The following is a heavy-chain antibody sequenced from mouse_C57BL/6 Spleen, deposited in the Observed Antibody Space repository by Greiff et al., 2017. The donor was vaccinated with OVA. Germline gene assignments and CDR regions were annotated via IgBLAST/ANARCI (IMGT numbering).Heavy chain of an antibody. Sequence: QVQLKQPGADLVKPGASVKVSCKASGYTFTSYWMPWVKQRPGQGLEWIGRIHPSDSDTNYNHKFKGKATLTVDKSSSTAYMHLSSLTSKDSAVYYCARRVTRAWFAYWGQGTLVTVSA. CDR1: GYTFTSYW. CDR2: IHPSDSDT. D-gene: IGHD2-3*01. V-gene: IGHV1-74*01. CDR3: ARRVTRAWFAY. J-gene: IGHJ3*01.